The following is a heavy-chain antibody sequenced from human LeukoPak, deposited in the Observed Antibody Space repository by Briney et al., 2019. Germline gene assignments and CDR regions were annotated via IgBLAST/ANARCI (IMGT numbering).Heavy chain of an antibody. D-gene: IGHD2/OR15-2a*01. CDR1: GGSFSGYY. J-gene: IGHJ5*02. V-gene: IGHV4-34*01. CDR2: INHSGST. CDR3: ASLSIDDWFDP. Sequence: SETLSLTCAVYGGSFSGYYWSWIRRPPGKGLEWIGEINHSGSTNYNPSLKSRVTISVDTSKNQFSLKLSSVTAADTAVYYCASLSIDDWFDPWGQGTLVTVSS.